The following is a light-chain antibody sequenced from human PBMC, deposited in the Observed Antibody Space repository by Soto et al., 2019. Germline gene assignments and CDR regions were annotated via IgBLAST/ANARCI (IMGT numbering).Light chain of an antibody. Sequence: DIQMTQSPSSLSASVGDRVTITCRASQDISNYLAWYQQKPGKVPKLLMYAASTFQSGVPSRFSGSGSGTDFTLTISSLQPEDVATYYCQKYNSAPWTFGQGTTVEIK. CDR1: QDISNY. CDR2: AAS. CDR3: QKYNSAPWT. J-gene: IGKJ1*01. V-gene: IGKV1-27*01.